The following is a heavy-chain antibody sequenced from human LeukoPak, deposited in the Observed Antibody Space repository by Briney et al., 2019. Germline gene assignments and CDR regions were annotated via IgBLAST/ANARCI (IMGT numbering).Heavy chain of an antibody. Sequence: QPGRSLRLSCAGSGVTLSDYGIPWVRQAPGKGLEWVAVISYDGSITFYGDSVKGRFTISRDNSKKTVDLQMNSLRAEDTAVYYCAKDFSGFGELLFFFGMDVWGQGTTVIVSS. J-gene: IGHJ6*02. CDR3: AKDFSGFGELLFFFGMDV. CDR2: ISYDGSIT. V-gene: IGHV3-30*18. CDR1: GVTLSDYG. D-gene: IGHD3-10*01.